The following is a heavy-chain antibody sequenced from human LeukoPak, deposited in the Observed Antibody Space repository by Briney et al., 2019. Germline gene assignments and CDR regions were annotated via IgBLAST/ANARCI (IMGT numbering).Heavy chain of an antibody. J-gene: IGHJ4*02. D-gene: IGHD2-15*01. CDR3: ARAADYSTPGYYFDY. Sequence: VASVKVSCKASGGTFSSYAISWVRQAPGQGLEWMGGIIPIFGTANYAQKFQGRVTITADESTSTAYMELSSLRSEDTAVYYCARAADYSTPGYYFDYWGQGTLVTVSS. V-gene: IGHV1-69*13. CDR1: GGTFSSYA. CDR2: IIPIFGTA.